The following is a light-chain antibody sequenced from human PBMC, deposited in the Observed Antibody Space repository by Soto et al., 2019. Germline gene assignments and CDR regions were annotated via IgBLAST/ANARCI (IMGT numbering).Light chain of an antibody. J-gene: IGKJ1*01. CDR3: QQYSSYSRT. CDR1: QGISTW. Sequence: DIQMTQSPYTLSASVGDRVSITCRASQGISTWLAWYQQKPVTAPKLLIYDASSLESGVPSRFSGSGSGTEFTLTISSLQPDDYATYYCQQYSSYSRTFGQGTKVEIK. V-gene: IGKV1-5*01. CDR2: DAS.